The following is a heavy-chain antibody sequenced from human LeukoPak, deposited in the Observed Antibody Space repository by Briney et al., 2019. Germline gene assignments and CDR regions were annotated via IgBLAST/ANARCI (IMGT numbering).Heavy chain of an antibody. CDR2: IRSTANTYAT. V-gene: IGHV3-73*01. D-gene: IGHD1-14*01. CDR3: TRYHPDDAFDI. Sequence: GGSLRLSCAASGCTFSSYGMTWGRQGSGKGLEWVGRIRSTANTYATAYAASVKGRFTISRDYSKNTANLQMNSLKPQDPAVYSCTRYHPDDAFDIWGPGTTVTVSS. CDR1: GCTFSSYG. J-gene: IGHJ3*02.